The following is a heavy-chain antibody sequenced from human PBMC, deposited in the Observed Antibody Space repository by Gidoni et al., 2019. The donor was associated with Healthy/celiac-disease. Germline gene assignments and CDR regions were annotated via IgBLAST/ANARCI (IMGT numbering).Heavy chain of an antibody. CDR3: ARSSHSYSSRGEY. Sequence: QVQLVQSGAEVKKPGSSVKVSCKASGGTFSSYAISWVRQAPGQGLEWMGRIIPILGIANYAQKFQGRVTITADKSTSTAYMELSSLRSEDTAVYYCARSSHSYSSRGEYWGQGTLVTVSS. CDR2: IIPILGIA. J-gene: IGHJ4*02. D-gene: IGHD6-13*01. CDR1: GGTFSSYA. V-gene: IGHV1-69*04.